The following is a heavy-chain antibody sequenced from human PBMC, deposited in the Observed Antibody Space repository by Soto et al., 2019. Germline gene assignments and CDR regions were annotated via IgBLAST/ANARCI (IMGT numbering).Heavy chain of an antibody. CDR1: GGSISSYY. CDR3: ARVIDSFDP. CDR2: IYYSGST. V-gene: IGHV4-59*01. J-gene: IGHJ5*02. D-gene: IGHD2-15*01. Sequence: SETLSLTCTVSGGSISSYYWSWIRQPPGKGLVWIGYIYYSGSTNYNPSLKSRVTISVDTSKNQFSLKLSSVTAADTAVYYCARVIDSFDPWGQGTLVTVSS.